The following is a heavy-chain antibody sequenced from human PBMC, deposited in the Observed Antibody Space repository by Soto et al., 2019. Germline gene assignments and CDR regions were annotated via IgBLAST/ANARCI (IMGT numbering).Heavy chain of an antibody. J-gene: IGHJ6*02. CDR3: ARDPKEVDSYYYYYGMDV. Sequence: GXSVKVSCKASGGSFSSYAISWVRQAPGQGLEWMGGIIPIFGTANYAQKFQGRVTITADESTSTAYMELSSLRSEDTAVYYCARDPKEVDSYYYYYGMDVWGQGTTVTVSS. CDR1: GGSFSSYA. CDR2: IIPIFGTA. V-gene: IGHV1-69*13.